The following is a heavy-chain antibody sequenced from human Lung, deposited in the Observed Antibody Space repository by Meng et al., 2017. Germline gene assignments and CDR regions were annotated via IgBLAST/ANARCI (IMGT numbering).Heavy chain of an antibody. CDR1: GYTFTTYF. J-gene: IGHJ4*02. CDR3: AREKSPGHFDY. Sequence: QVQLVQSGADVTKPGASVILSCKASGYTFTTYFLHGVRQAPGQGLEWVGTINPDAGGTNYALILQGRVSMARDTSTSTVFLELSSLKSGDTAVYYCAREKSPGHFDYWGQGTLVTVSS. V-gene: IGHV1-46*01. CDR2: INPDAGGT.